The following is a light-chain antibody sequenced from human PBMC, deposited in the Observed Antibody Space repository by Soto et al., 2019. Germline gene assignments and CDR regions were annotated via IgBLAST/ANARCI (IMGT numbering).Light chain of an antibody. CDR3: QHYSSVWT. V-gene: IGKV1-5*01. CDR1: QSISRG. J-gene: IGKJ1*01. CDR2: DAS. Sequence: DIQMPQSPSPLSGSLGDRFTITCRASQSISRGLAWYQQKPGKAPNLLIYDASTLESGVPSRFSGSGSGTEFTLTISSLQPDDFATYYCQHYSSVWTFGQGTKVDIK.